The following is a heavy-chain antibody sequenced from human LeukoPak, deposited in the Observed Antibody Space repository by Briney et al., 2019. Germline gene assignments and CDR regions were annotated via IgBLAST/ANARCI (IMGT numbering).Heavy chain of an antibody. CDR1: GGSFSGYY. CDR2: IYYSGST. V-gene: IGHV4-31*11. D-gene: IGHD3-22*01. CDR3: ASSSNYYDSSGSRDYYFDY. J-gene: IGHJ4*02. Sequence: SETLSLTCAVYGGSFSGYYWSWIRQHPGKGLEWIGYIYYSGSTYYNPSLKSRVTISVDTSKNQFSLKLSSVTAADTAVYYCASSSNYYDSSGSRDYYFDYWGQGTLVTVSS.